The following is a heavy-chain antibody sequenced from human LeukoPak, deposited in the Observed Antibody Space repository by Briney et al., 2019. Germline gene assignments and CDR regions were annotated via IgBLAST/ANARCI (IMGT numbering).Heavy chain of an antibody. D-gene: IGHD6-6*01. CDR3: ARGKQQLVTYYYYYYYMDV. Sequence: PSETLSLTCAVYGGSFSGYYWSWIRQPPGKGLEWIGEINHSGSTNYNPSLKSRVTISVDTSKNQFSLKLSSVTAADTAVYYCARGKQQLVTYYYYYYYMDVWGKGTTVTVSS. V-gene: IGHV4-34*01. CDR1: GGSFSGYY. J-gene: IGHJ6*03. CDR2: INHSGST.